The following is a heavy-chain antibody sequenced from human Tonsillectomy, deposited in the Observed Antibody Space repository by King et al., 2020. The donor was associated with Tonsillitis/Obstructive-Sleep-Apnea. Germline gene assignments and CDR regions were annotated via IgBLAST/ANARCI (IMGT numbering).Heavy chain of an antibody. V-gene: IGHV3-23*04. Sequence: VQLVESGGGLVQPGGSLRLSCAAAGFTFSSYAMSWVSQDPGEGLEWVSGVTGSGISTNYAAYVKSRFTISRDNSKNTLYLQMNSLSAEDTAVYYCAKGGRGYGYNYPFDYWGQRPLVTVSS. J-gene: IGHJ4*02. CDR2: VTGSGIST. D-gene: IGHD5-24*01. CDR1: GFTFSSYA. CDR3: AKGGRGYGYNYPFDY.